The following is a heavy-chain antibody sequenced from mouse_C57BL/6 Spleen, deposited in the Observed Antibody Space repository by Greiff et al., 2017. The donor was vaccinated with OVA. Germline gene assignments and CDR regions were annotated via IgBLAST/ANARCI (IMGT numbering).Heavy chain of an antibody. CDR3: AKGEGDGPYDFDY. V-gene: IGHV1-50*01. D-gene: IGHD1-1*01. J-gene: IGHJ2*01. CDR2: IDPSDSYT. Sequence: QVQLQQPGAELVKPGASVKLSCKASGYTFTSYWMQWVKQRPGQGLEWIGEIDPSDSYTNYNQKFKGKATLTVDTSSSTAYMQLSSLTSEDSAVYYCAKGEGDGPYDFDYWGQGTTLTGAS. CDR1: GYTFTSYW.